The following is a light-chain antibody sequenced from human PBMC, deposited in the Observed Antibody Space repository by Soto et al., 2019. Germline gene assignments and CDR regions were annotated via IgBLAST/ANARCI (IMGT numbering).Light chain of an antibody. V-gene: IGKV3-20*01. J-gene: IGKJ5*01. CDR3: QQYVTTPIT. CDR1: QSVSNNY. CDR2: GAS. Sequence: IVLTQSPGTLSLSPGERATLSCRDSQSVSNNYLAWYQQKPGQAPRLLIYGASNRATGIPDRISGSGSGTDFTLSITRVEPEDFAVYYCQQYVTTPITFGQGTRLEI.